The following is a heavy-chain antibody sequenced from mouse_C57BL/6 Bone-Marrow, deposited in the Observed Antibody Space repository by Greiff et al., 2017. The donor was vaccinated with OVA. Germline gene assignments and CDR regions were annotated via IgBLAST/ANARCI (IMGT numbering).Heavy chain of an antibody. CDR3: ARYYGSSYWYFDV. J-gene: IGHJ1*03. V-gene: IGHV5-17*01. D-gene: IGHD1-1*01. Sequence: EVMLVESGGGLVKPGGSLTLSCAASGFTFSDYGMHWVRQAPEKGLEWVAYISSGSSTIYYADTVQGRFTISRDNAKNTLFLQMTSLRSEDTAMYDCARYYGSSYWYFDVWGTGTTVTVSS. CDR1: GFTFSDYG. CDR2: ISSGSSTI.